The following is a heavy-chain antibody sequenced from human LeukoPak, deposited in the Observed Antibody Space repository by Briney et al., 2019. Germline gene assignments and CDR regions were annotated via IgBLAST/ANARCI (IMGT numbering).Heavy chain of an antibody. CDR1: GGSITSYY. V-gene: IGHV4-59*12. J-gene: IGHJ4*02. CDR2: IYYSGTT. Sequence: SETLSLTCTVSGGSITSYYWNWIRQPPGKGLEWIGYIYYSGTTNFKPSLKSRVTMSVDTSRNHFSLQLSSVTAADTALYYCARATTAYCTGGICPNFDFWGQGTLVTVSS. CDR3: ARATTAYCTGGICPNFDF. D-gene: IGHD2-8*02.